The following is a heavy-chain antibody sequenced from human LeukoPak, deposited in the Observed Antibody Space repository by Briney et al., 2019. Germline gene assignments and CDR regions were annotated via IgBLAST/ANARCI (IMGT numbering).Heavy chain of an antibody. CDR3: AGRITIFGVVTNYYYGMDV. J-gene: IGHJ6*02. V-gene: IGHV3-11*01. Sequence: GGSLRLSWAASGFTFTDYYMSWIRQAPGTGLEWLSYISTTGSAILYADSVKGRFTISRDNAKNSLYLQMNSLRAEDTAVYYCAGRITIFGVVTNYYYGMDVWGQGTTVTVSS. CDR2: ISTTGSAI. D-gene: IGHD3-3*01. CDR1: GFTFTDYY.